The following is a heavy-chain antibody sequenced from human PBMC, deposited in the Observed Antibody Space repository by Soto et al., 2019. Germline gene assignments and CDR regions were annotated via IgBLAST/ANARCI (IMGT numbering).Heavy chain of an antibody. J-gene: IGHJ4*02. Sequence: PVGSLRLSCVASGFSFRDAWMSWVRQVPGKGLEWVGRIKSEAAGGTTDDAAPAKGRFSISRDDSKSTLYLQMNSLKIEDTAVYYCFTDRTASPVDHWGQGTLVTVSS. CDR2: IKSEAAGGTT. CDR3: FTDRTASPVDH. V-gene: IGHV3-15*01. CDR1: GFSFRDAW.